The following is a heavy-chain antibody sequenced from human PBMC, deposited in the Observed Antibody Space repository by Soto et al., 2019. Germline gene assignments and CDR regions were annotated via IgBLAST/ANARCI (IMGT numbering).Heavy chain of an antibody. D-gene: IGHD3-16*01. Sequence: ASVQVYCKTSGYTFAEYYLHWVRQAPGQGLEWMGFIFPNSVGSTTSAPQFEGRVTMTRDSSISTAYLELSGLTSEDTGVYYCAKDEGGIFDSWGQGTLVTGSS. CDR1: GYTFAEYY. J-gene: IGHJ4*01. CDR2: IFPNSVGST. CDR3: AKDEGGIFDS. V-gene: IGHV1-2*02.